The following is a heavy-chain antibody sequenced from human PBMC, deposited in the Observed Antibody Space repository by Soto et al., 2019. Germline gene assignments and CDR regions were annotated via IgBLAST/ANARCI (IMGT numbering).Heavy chain of an antibody. Sequence: QVQLQESGPGLVKPSETLSLTCTVSGGSISSYYWSWIRQPPGKGLEWIGYIYYSGSTNYNPSLKSRVTISVDTSKNQFSLKLSSVTAADTAVYYCVRGGKVAARPHFDYWGQGTLVTVSS. J-gene: IGHJ4*02. CDR2: IYYSGST. CDR1: GGSISSYY. D-gene: IGHD6-6*01. V-gene: IGHV4-59*01. CDR3: VRGGKVAARPHFDY.